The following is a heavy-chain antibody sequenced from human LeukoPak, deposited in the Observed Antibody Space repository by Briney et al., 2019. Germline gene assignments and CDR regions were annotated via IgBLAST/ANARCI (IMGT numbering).Heavy chain of an antibody. CDR1: GSSISSYY. Sequence: SETLSLTCTVSGSSISSYYWSWIRQPPGKGLEWIGYIYYSGSTNYNPSLKSRVTISVDTSKNQFSLKLSSVTAADTAVYYCARGAKVGGYYYGMDVWGKGTTVTVSS. D-gene: IGHD2-15*01. CDR3: ARGAKVGGYYYGMDV. J-gene: IGHJ6*04. V-gene: IGHV4-59*01. CDR2: IYYSGST.